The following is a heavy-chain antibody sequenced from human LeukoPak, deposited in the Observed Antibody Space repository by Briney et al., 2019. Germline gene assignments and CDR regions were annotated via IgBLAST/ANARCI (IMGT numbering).Heavy chain of an antibody. D-gene: IGHD3-9*01. J-gene: IGHJ3*02. CDR1: GFTFSSYW. V-gene: IGHV3-7*01. CDR3: ARGGYFDWLNDAFDI. Sequence: PGGSLSLSCAAAGFTFSSYWMSRVRQAQGKGMEWVANIKQDGSEKYCVDSVKGRFTISRDNAKNSLYLQMNSLRAEDTAVYYCARGGYFDWLNDAFDIWGQGTMVTVSS. CDR2: IKQDGSEK.